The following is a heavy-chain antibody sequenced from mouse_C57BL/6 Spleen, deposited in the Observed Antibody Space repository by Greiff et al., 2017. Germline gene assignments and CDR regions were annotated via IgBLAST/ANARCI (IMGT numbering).Heavy chain of an antibody. CDR2: INPNNGGT. V-gene: IGHV1-26*01. CDR1: GYTFTDYY. D-gene: IGHD1-1*01. CDR3: ARGSNYAMDY. Sequence: VHLQQSGPELVKPGASVKISCKASGYTFTDYYMNWVKQSHGKSLEWIGDINPNNGGTSYNQKFKGKATLTVDKSSSTAYMELRSLTSEDSAVYYCARGSNYAMDYWGQGTSVTVSS. J-gene: IGHJ4*01.